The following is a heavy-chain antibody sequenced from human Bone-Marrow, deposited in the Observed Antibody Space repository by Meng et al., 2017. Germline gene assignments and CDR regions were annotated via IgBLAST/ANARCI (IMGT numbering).Heavy chain of an antibody. CDR3: ARVLEWELRLNAFDI. D-gene: IGHD1-26*01. CDR1: GFTFSSYA. V-gene: IGHV3-23*01. J-gene: IGHJ3*02. Sequence: LTGAASGFTFSSYAMSWVRQAPGKGLEWVSAISGSGGSTYYADSVKGRFTISRDNSKNTLYLQMNSLRAEDTAVYYCARVLEWELRLNAFDIWGQGTMVTVSS. CDR2: ISGSGGST.